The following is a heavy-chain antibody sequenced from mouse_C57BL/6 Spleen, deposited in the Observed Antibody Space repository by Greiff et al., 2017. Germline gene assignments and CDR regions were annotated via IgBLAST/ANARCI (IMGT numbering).Heavy chain of an antibody. J-gene: IGHJ1*03. CDR2: IRPSIGRT. CDR3: ARLDGSSYNGEVDV. V-gene: IGHV15-2*01. Sequence: QVQLQQSGSDLRSPGSSVKLSCKDFDSAVFPIAYMCWVRQKPGHGFEWIGGIRPSIGRTIYGEKFEDKAKLDADTLSNKAYLELNSLTSEDSAIYYGARLDGSSYNGEVDVWGTGTTVTVSS. CDR1: DSAVFPIAY. D-gene: IGHD1-1*01.